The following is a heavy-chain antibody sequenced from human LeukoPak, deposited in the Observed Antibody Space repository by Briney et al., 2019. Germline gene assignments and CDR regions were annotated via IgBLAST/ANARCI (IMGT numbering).Heavy chain of an antibody. CDR1: GFTFSSYE. V-gene: IGHV3-48*03. Sequence: GGSLRLSCAASGFTFSSYEMNWVRQAPGKGLEWVSYISSSGSTIYYADSVKGRFTISRDNAKNSLYLQMNSLRAEDTAVYYCARDWAFNPSLRYWGQGTLVTVSS. CDR2: ISSSGSTI. D-gene: IGHD3-16*01. CDR3: ARDWAFNPSLRY. J-gene: IGHJ4*02.